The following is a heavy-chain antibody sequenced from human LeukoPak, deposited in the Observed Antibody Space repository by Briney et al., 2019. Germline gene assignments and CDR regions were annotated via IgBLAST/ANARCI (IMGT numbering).Heavy chain of an antibody. D-gene: IGHD1-26*01. J-gene: IGHJ3*02. Sequence: GASVKVSCKASGCTFSSYAISWVRQAPGQGLEWMGGIIPIFGTANYAQKFQGRVTITADKSTSTAYMELSSLRSEDTAVYYCARDLKESRETVAFDIWGQGTMVTVSS. CDR3: ARDLKESRETVAFDI. V-gene: IGHV1-69*06. CDR2: IIPIFGTA. CDR1: GCTFSSYA.